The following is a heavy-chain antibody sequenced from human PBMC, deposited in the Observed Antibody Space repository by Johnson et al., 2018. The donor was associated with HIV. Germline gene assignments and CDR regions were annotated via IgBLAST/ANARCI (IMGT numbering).Heavy chain of an antibody. CDR3: VKDRGGRFSGSYLSLRVGAFDI. Sequence: VQLVESGGGVVRPGGSLRLSCAASGFTFDDYGMSWVRQAPGKGLEWVSGINWNGGSTGYADSVKGRFTISRDNSKNTMYLELNSLRPEDTAVYYCVKDRGGRFSGSYLSLRVGAFDIWGQGTLVTVSS. J-gene: IGHJ3*02. CDR1: GFTFDDYG. CDR2: INWNGGST. V-gene: IGHV3-20*04. D-gene: IGHD1-26*01.